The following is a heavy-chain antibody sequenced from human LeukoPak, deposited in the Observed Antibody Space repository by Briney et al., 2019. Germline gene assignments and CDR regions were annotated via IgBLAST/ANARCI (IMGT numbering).Heavy chain of an antibody. J-gene: IGHJ4*02. D-gene: IGHD3-22*01. CDR3: ARDRPAGDSSGRDY. CDR2: IYHSGST. V-gene: IGHV4-38-2*02. CDR1: GYSISSGYY. Sequence: SETLSLTCTVSGYSISSGYYWGWIRQPPGKGLEWIGSIYHSGSTYYNPSLKSRVTIPVDTSKNQFSLKLSSVTAADTAVYYCARDRPAGDSSGRDYWGQGTLVTVSS.